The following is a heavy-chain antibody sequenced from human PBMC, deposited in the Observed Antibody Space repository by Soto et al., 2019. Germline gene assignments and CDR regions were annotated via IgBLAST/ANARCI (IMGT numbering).Heavy chain of an antibody. CDR3: ARDEGTVGTF. CDR2: LSPNSGHA. Sequence: QVQLVQSGAEVKEPGASVKVSCKASGYTFTSFDINWVRQATGQGLEWMGWLSPNSGHAGYAQKFQGRVTMTRDTSISTVYMELSSLTSEDTAIYYCARDEGTVGTFWGQGTTVVVSS. J-gene: IGHJ6*02. V-gene: IGHV1-8*01. CDR1: GYTFTSFD. D-gene: IGHD1-1*01.